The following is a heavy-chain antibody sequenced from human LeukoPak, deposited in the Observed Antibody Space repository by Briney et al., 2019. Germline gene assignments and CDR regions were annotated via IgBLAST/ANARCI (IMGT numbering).Heavy chain of an antibody. Sequence: GGSLRLSCAASGFTFSSYGMHWVRQAPGKGLEWVAVISYDGSNKYYADSVKGRFTISRDNSKNTLYLQMNSLRAEDTAVYYCARDSRRYGSGSYTAFDIWGQGTMVTVSS. D-gene: IGHD3-10*01. CDR3: ARDSRRYGSGSYTAFDI. J-gene: IGHJ3*02. CDR2: ISYDGSNK. V-gene: IGHV3-30*03. CDR1: GFTFSSYG.